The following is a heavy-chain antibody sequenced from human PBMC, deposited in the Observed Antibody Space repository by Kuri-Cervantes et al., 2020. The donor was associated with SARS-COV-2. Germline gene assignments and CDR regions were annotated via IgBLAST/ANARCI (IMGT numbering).Heavy chain of an antibody. V-gene: IGHV3-66*01. J-gene: IGHJ5*02. Sequence: GESLKISCAASGFTFSSYSMNWVRQAPGKGLEWVSVIYSGGSTYYADSVKGRFTISRDNSKNTLYLQMNSLRAEDTAVYYCARVRYYYGSGSVDPWGQGTLVTVSS. CDR3: ARVRYYYGSGSVDP. CDR2: IYSGGST. D-gene: IGHD3-10*01. CDR1: GFTFSSYS.